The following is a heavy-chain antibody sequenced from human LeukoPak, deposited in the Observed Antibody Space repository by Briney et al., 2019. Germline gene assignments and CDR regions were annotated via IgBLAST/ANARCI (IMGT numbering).Heavy chain of an antibody. CDR1: GGSISSGGYY. CDR2: INHSGST. J-gene: IGHJ4*02. D-gene: IGHD6-13*01. Sequence: SETLSLTCTVSGGSISSGGYYWSWIRQHPGKGLEWIGEINHSGSTNYNPSLKSRVTISVDTSKNQFSLKLSSVTAADTAVYYCARVKSSWYYFDYWGQGTLVTVSS. V-gene: IGHV4-31*03. CDR3: ARVKSSWYYFDY.